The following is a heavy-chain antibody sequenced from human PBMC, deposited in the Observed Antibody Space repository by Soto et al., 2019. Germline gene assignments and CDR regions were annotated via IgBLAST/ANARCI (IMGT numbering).Heavy chain of an antibody. J-gene: IGHJ4*02. Sequence: GGSLRLSCAASGFTFSSYAMSWVRQAPGKGLEWVSAISGSGGSTYYADSVKGRFTISRDNSKNKLYLQMNSLRAEDTAVYYCAKASLSHFYDSSGYYHPPRFFFPLDYWGQGTLVTVSS. CDR1: GFTFSSYA. CDR2: ISGSGGST. CDR3: AKASLSHFYDSSGYYHPPRFFFPLDY. V-gene: IGHV3-23*01. D-gene: IGHD3-22*01.